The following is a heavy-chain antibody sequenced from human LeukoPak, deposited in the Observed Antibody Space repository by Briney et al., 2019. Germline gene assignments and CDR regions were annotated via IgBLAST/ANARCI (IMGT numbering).Heavy chain of an antibody. CDR1: GYTFTSYD. CDR3: ARGFFRLQSVFNY. J-gene: IGHJ4*02. D-gene: IGHD5-24*01. CDR2: MNPNSGNT. Sequence: ASAKVSCKASGYTFTSYDINWVRQATGQGLEWMGWMNPNSGNTGYAQKFQGRVTMTRNTSISTAYMELSSLRSEDAAVYYCARGFFRLQSVFNYWGQGTLVTVSS. V-gene: IGHV1-8*01.